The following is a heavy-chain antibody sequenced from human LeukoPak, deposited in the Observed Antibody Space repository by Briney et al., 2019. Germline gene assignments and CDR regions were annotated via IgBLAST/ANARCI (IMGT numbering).Heavy chain of an antibody. CDR3: ARGGYCSSCNWFDP. J-gene: IGHJ5*02. V-gene: IGHV4-30-2*01. Sequence: PSETLSLTCTVSGGSISSGGYYWSWIRQPPGKGLEWIGYIYHSGSTYYNPSLKSRVTISVDRSKNQFSLKLSSVTAADTAVYYCARGGYCSSCNWFDPWGQGTLVTVSS. CDR1: GGSISSGGYY. CDR2: IYHSGST. D-gene: IGHD2-2*01.